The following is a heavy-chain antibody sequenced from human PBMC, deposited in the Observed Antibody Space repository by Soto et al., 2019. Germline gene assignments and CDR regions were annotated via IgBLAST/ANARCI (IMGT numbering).Heavy chain of an antibody. CDR3: ARIPYYYGSGSYFDPKYYFDY. CDR2: IYYSGST. Sequence: QLLESGPGLVKPSETLSLTCTVSGGSISSSSYYWGWIRQPPGKGLEWIGSIYYSGSTYYNPSLKSRVTISVDTSKNQFSLKLSSVTAADTAVYYCARIPYYYGSGSYFDPKYYFDYWGQGTLVTVSS. D-gene: IGHD3-10*01. CDR1: GGSISSSSYY. V-gene: IGHV4-39*01. J-gene: IGHJ4*02.